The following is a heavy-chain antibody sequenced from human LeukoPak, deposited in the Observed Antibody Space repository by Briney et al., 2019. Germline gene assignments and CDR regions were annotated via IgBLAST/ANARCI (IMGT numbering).Heavy chain of an antibody. CDR1: GYSFTSYW. Sequence: GESLKISCKGSGYSFTSYWIGWVRQMPGKGLEWMGIIYPGDSDTRYSPSFQGQVTISADKSISTAYLQWSSLKASDTAMYYCARVPSGYSSGWYNGMDVWGQGTTVTVSS. CDR3: ARVPSGYSSGWYNGMDV. CDR2: IYPGDSDT. J-gene: IGHJ6*02. D-gene: IGHD6-19*01. V-gene: IGHV5-51*01.